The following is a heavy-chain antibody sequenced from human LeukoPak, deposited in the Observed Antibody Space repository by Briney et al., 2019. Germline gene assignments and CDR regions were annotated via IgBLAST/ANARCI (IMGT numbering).Heavy chain of an antibody. CDR2: IYHSGST. Sequence: SETLSLTCAVSGYSISSGYYWGWIRQPPGKGLEWIGSIYHSGSTYYNPSLKSRVTISVDTSKNQFSLKLSSVTAADTAVYYCSRRPVAMYCSSTSCYWGFDPWGQVTLVTVSS. V-gene: IGHV4-38-2*01. J-gene: IGHJ5*02. CDR1: GYSISSGYY. CDR3: SRRPVAMYCSSTSCYWGFDP. D-gene: IGHD2-2*01.